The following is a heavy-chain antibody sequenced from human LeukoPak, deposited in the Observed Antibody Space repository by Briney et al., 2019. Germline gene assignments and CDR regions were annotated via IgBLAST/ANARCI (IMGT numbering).Heavy chain of an antibody. CDR2: ISSSGSTI. Sequence: GGSLRLSCAASGFTFSSYWMNWVRQAPGKGLEWVSYISSSGSTIYYADSVKGRFTISRDNAKNSLYLQMNRLRAEDTAVYYCAELGITMIGGVWGKGTTVTISS. J-gene: IGHJ6*04. CDR1: GFTFSSYW. CDR3: AELGITMIGGV. V-gene: IGHV3-48*04. D-gene: IGHD3-10*02.